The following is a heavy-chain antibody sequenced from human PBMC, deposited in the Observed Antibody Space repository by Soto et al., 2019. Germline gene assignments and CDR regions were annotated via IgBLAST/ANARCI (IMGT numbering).Heavy chain of an antibody. Sequence: QVQLVQSGAEVKKPGSSVKVSCKASGGPFSSYAISWVRQAPGQGLEWMGGIIPIFGTANYAQKFQGRVTIAADESTSTAYMELSSLRSEDTAVYYCASLAQQWLAPLIWFAPWGQGTLVTVSS. CDR2: IIPIFGTA. D-gene: IGHD6-19*01. CDR3: ASLAQQWLAPLIWFAP. V-gene: IGHV1-69*12. CDR1: GGPFSSYA. J-gene: IGHJ5*02.